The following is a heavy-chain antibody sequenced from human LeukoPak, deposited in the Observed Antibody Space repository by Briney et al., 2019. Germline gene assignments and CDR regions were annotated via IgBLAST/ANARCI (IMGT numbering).Heavy chain of an antibody. CDR1: GSSISSGYY. J-gene: IGHJ5*02. Sequence: SATLSLTCTVSGSSISSGYYWGWLRQPPGKGLEWIGSIYHSGSTYYNPSLKSRVTISVDTSKNQFSLKLSSVTAADTAVYYCAREGSWAWFDPWGQGTLVTVSS. CDR3: AREGSWAWFDP. V-gene: IGHV4-38-2*02. CDR2: IYHSGST. D-gene: IGHD6-13*01.